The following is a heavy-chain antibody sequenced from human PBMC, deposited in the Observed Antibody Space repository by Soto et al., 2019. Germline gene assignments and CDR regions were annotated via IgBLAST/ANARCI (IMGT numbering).Heavy chain of an antibody. D-gene: IGHD1-26*01. CDR1: GGSISSSSYY. V-gene: IGHV4-39*01. J-gene: IGHJ4*02. Sequence: SETLSLTCTVSGGSISSSSYYWGWIRQPPGKGLEWIGSIYYSGSTYYNPSLKSRVTISVDTSKNQFSLKLSSVTAADTAVYYCARSLEGATTQGFDYWSQGTLVTVSS. CDR2: IYYSGST. CDR3: ARSLEGATTQGFDY.